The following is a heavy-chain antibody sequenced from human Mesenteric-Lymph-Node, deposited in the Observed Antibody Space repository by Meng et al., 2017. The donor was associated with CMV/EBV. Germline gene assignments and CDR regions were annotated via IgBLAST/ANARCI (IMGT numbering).Heavy chain of an antibody. CDR2: IYYSGST. CDR1: IRKSS. D-gene: IGHD2-15*01. CDR3: ARHAGYCSGGNCYSFPDY. J-gene: IGHJ4*02. V-gene: IGHV4-59*08. Sequence: IRKSSWGWIRQPPGKGLEWIGYIYYSGSTNSNPSLKSRVTISVDMSKNQFSLKLSSVTAADTAVYYCARHAGYCSGGNCYSFPDYWGQGTLVTVSS.